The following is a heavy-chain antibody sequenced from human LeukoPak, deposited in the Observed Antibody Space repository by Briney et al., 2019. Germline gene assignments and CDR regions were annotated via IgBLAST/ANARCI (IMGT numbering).Heavy chain of an antibody. J-gene: IGHJ4*02. CDR3: ARDPYYYDSSGYNDY. CDR1: GFTVSSNY. D-gene: IGHD3-22*01. V-gene: IGHV3-53*01. Sequence: PGGSLRLSCAASGFTVSSNYMSWVRQAPGKGLEWVSVIYSGGSTYYADSVKGLFTISRDNSKNTLYLQMNSLRAEDTAVYYCARDPYYYDSSGYNDYWGQGTLVTVSS. CDR2: IYSGGST.